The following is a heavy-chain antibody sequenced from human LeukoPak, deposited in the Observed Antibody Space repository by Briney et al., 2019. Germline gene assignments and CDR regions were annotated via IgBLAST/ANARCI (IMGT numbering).Heavy chain of an antibody. D-gene: IGHD3-10*01. CDR3: ARDPIWFGESLYYFDY. CDR2: INTNTGNP. V-gene: IGHV7-4-1*02. CDR1: GYTFTSYA. J-gene: IGHJ4*02. Sequence: GASVKVSCKASGYTFTSYAMNWVRRAPGQGLEWMGWINTNTGNPTYAQGFTGRFVFSLDTSVSTACLQISSLKAEDTAVYYCARDPIWFGESLYYFDYWGQGTLVTVSS.